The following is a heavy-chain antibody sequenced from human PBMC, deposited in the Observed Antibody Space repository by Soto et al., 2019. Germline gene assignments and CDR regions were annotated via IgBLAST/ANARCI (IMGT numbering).Heavy chain of an antibody. CDR3: AKDLGYGSSCLGMDV. J-gene: IGHJ6*02. CDR1: GFTFSSYG. V-gene: IGHV3-30*18. Sequence: SGGSLRLSCAASGFTFSSYGMHWVRQAPGKGLEWVAVISYDGSNKYYADSVKGRFTISRDNSKNTLYLQMNSLRAEDTAVYYCAKDLGYGSSCLGMDVWGQGTTVTVSS. D-gene: IGHD6-6*01. CDR2: ISYDGSNK.